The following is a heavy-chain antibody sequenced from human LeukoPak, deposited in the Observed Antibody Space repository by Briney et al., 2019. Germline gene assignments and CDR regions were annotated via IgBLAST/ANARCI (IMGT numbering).Heavy chain of an antibody. CDR2: IWYGGSNK. V-gene: IGHV3-33*08. CDR3: ARDPFVLWFGELST. Sequence: GGSLRLSCAASGFTFSSYGMHWVRQAPGKGLEWVAVIWYGGSNKYYADSVKGRFTISRDNSKNTLYLQMNSLRAEDTAVYYCARDPFVLWFGELSTWGQGTLVTVSS. CDR1: GFTFSSYG. J-gene: IGHJ5*02. D-gene: IGHD3-10*01.